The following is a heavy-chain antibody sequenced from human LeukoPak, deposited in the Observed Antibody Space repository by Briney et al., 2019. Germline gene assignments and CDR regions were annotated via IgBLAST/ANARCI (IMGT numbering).Heavy chain of an antibody. CDR1: GYTFTGYY. CDR2: INPNSGGT. D-gene: IGHD4-17*01. Sequence: SVKVSCKASGYTFTGYYMHWVRQAPGQGLEWMGWINPNSGGTNYAQKFQGRVTMTRDTSISTAYMELSRLRSDDTAVYYCRTDRYGDYGDYIDYWGQGTLVTVSS. V-gene: IGHV1-2*02. CDR3: RTDRYGDYGDYIDY. J-gene: IGHJ4*02.